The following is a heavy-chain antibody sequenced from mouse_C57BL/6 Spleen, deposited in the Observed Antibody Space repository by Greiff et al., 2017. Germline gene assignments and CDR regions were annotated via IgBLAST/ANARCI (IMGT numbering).Heavy chain of an antibody. V-gene: IGHV1-15*01. CDR1: GYTFTDYE. CDR2: IDPETGGT. Sequence: VKLQESGAELVRPGASVTLSCKASGYTFTDYEMHWVKQTPVHGLEWIGAIDPETGGTAYNQKFKGKAILTADKSSSTAYMELRSLTSEDSAVYYCTSVSSDYWGQGTTLTGSS. J-gene: IGHJ2*01. CDR3: TSVSSDY.